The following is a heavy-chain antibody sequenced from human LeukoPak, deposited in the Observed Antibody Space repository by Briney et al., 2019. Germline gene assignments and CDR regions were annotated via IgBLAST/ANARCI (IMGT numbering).Heavy chain of an antibody. CDR3: ATGVVPAAIRRAFDI. CDR1: GYTFTSYD. CDR2: FDPEDGET. J-gene: IGHJ3*02. V-gene: IGHV1-24*01. D-gene: IGHD2-2*02. Sequence: ASVKVSCKASGYTFTSYDINWVRQATGQGLEWMGGFDPEDGETIYAQKFQGRVTMAEDTSTDTAYMELSSLRSEDTAVYYCATGVVPAAIRRAFDIWGQGTMVTVSS.